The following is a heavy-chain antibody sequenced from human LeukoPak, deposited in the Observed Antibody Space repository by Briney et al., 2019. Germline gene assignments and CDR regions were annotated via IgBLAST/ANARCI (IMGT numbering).Heavy chain of an antibody. V-gene: IGHV3-64*01. D-gene: IGHD6-13*01. CDR1: GFTFSSYA. J-gene: IGHJ4*02. CDR2: ISAYGDNT. Sequence: PGGSLRLSCAASGFTFSSYAMHWVRQAPAKGPEYVSGISAYGDNTYYANSVKGRFTISRDNSKNTLYLQMGSLRPDDMAVYYCARDVRQQLATGGFDFWGQGTLVTVSS. CDR3: ARDVRQQLATGGFDF.